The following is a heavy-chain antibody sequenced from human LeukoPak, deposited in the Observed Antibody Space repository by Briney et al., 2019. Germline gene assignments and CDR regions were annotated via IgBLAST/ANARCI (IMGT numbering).Heavy chain of an antibody. CDR2: LYIAGES. CDR1: GVSVADTY. Sequence: PGGSLRLSCAVSGVSVADTYMAWVRQAPGKGREWVATLYIAGESYYADSVRGRFNISRDNSENTRYLQMTTVRDDDTAIYYCAAGFRSEFIYFYLHVWGKGTPVTVSS. D-gene: IGHD1-14*01. J-gene: IGHJ6*03. V-gene: IGHV3-53*01. CDR3: AAGFRSEFIYFYLHV.